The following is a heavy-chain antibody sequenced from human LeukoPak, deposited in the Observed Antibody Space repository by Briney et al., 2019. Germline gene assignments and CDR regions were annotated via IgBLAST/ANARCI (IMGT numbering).Heavy chain of an antibody. D-gene: IGHD3-10*01. CDR2: FDPEDGET. CDR1: GYTLTKLS. J-gene: IGHJ4*02. V-gene: IGHV1-24*01. CDR3: VPYGSGSYPLDY. Sequence: GASVKVSCKVSGYTLTKLSMHWVRQAPGKGLEWMGGFDPEDGETIYAQKFQGRVTMTEHTSTDTAYMELSSLRSDDTAVYYCVPYGSGSYPLDYWGQGTLVTVSS.